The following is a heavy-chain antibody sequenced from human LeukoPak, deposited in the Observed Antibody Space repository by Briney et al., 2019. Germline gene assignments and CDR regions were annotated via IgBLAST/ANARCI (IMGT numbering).Heavy chain of an antibody. V-gene: IGHV4-59*01. CDR2: IYYSGST. D-gene: IGHD4-17*01. Sequence: SETLSLTCTVSGGSISSYYWSWIRQPPGKGLEWIGYIYYSGSTNYNPSLKSRVTISVDTSKDQFSLKLSSVTAADTAVYYCARDLYGPYYYYMDVWGKGTTVTVSS. CDR1: GGSISSYY. J-gene: IGHJ6*03. CDR3: ARDLYGPYYYYMDV.